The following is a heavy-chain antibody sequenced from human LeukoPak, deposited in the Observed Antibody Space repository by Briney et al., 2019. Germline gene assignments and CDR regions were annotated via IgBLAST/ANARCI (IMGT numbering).Heavy chain of an antibody. D-gene: IGHD3-9*01. J-gene: IGHJ4*02. CDR2: ISCRGGST. Sequence: QPGGSLRLSCAASGFTFSSYAMSWVRQAPGKGLEWVSAISCRGGSTYYADSVKGRFTISRDNSKNTLYLQMNSLRAEDTAVYYCAKDLLPPLRYFEVSRPFDYWGQGTLVTVSS. V-gene: IGHV3-23*01. CDR1: GFTFSSYA. CDR3: AKDLLPPLRYFEVSRPFDY.